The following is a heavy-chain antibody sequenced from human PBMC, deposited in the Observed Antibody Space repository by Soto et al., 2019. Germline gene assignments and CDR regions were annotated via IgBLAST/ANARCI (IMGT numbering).Heavy chain of an antibody. CDR2: IYYSGST. D-gene: IGHD5-18*01. CDR3: ARLQRGYSYGPMDV. J-gene: IGHJ6*03. V-gene: IGHV4-59*01. Sequence: SETLSLTCTVSGGSISSYYWSWIRQPPGKGLEWIGYIYYSGSTNYNPSLKSRVTISVDTSKNQFSLKLSSVTAADTAVYYCARLQRGYSYGPMDVWGKGTTVTSP. CDR1: GGSISSYY.